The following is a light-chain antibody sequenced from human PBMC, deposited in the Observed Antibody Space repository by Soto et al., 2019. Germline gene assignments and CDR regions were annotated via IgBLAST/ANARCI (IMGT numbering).Light chain of an antibody. V-gene: IGKV3-11*01. CDR1: QSVSSY. J-gene: IGKJ2*01. Sequence: EIVLTQSPATLSLSPGERATLSCRASQSVSSYLAWYQQKPGQAPRLLIYDASNRATGIPARFSGSGSGTDFTLTISSLEPEDFAVYYCQKRSNCPPAFGQGPKLEIK. CDR2: DAS. CDR3: QKRSNCPPA.